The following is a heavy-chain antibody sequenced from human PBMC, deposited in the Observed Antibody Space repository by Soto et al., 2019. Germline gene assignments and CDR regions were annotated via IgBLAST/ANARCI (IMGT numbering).Heavy chain of an antibody. J-gene: IGHJ5*02. CDR1: SYTFTSYG. Sequence: ASVKVSCKGSSYTFTSYGISWVRQAPGQGLEWMGWISAYNGNTNYAQKLQGRVTMTTDTSTSTAYMELRSLRSDDTAVYYCARGYCSGGSCYQLNWFDPWGQGTLVTVSS. D-gene: IGHD2-15*01. CDR2: ISAYNGNT. CDR3: ARGYCSGGSCYQLNWFDP. V-gene: IGHV1-18*01.